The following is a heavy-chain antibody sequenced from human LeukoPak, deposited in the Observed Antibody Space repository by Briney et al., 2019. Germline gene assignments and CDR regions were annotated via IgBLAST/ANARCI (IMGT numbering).Heavy chain of an antibody. CDR2: ISAYNGNT. CDR3: ARDSDYGTVVWFDP. Sequence: ASVKVSCRASGYTFTSYGISWVRQAPGQGLEWMGWISAYNGNTNYAQKLQGRVTMTTDTSTSTAYMELRSLRSDDTAVYYCARDSDYGTVVWFDPWGQGTLVTVSS. D-gene: IGHD4-17*01. CDR1: GYTFTSYG. J-gene: IGHJ5*02. V-gene: IGHV1-18*01.